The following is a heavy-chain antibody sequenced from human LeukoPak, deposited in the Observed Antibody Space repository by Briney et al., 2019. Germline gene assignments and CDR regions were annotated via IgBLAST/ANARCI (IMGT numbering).Heavy chain of an antibody. J-gene: IGHJ3*02. Sequence: SETLSLTCTVSGGSISSSSYYWGWIRQPPGKGLEWIGSIYYSGSTYYKPSLKSRVTISVDTSKNQFSLKLSSVTAADTAVYYCGLGDYDSSGYYLRLGAFDTGGQGTMVTVSA. CDR2: IYYSGST. D-gene: IGHD3-22*01. CDR1: GGSISSSSYY. V-gene: IGHV4-39*07. CDR3: GLGDYDSSGYYLRLGAFDT.